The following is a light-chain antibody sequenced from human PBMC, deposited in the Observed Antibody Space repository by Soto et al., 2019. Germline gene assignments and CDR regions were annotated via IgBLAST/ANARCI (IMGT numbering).Light chain of an antibody. CDR1: QSVSSY. CDR2: DAS. J-gene: IGKJ4*01. Sequence: EIVLTQSPATLSLSPGERATLSCRASQSVSSYLAWYQQKPGQAPRLLIYDASNRATGIPARFSGSGPGTDVTLPTSSLEPEDFALYSCQQRSNSELTSARGTRVETK. CDR3: QQRSNSELT. V-gene: IGKV3-11*01.